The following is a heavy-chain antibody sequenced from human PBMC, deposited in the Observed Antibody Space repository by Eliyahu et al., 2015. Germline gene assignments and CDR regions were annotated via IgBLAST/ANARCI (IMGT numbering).Heavy chain of an antibody. D-gene: IGHD6-13*01. V-gene: IGHV3-30*07. CDR3: ARLSSSSWSAFDY. Sequence: GRFTISRDNSKNTLYLQVNSLRAEDTAVYYCARLSSSSWSAFDYWGQGSLVTVSS. J-gene: IGHJ4*02.